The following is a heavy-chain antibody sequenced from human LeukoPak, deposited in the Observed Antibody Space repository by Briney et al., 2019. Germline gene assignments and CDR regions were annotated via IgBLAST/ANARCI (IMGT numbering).Heavy chain of an antibody. CDR3: ARVRRWLQSLLDY. D-gene: IGHD5-12*01. CDR1: GGSISSGGYY. V-gene: IGHV4-31*03. J-gene: IGHJ4*02. CDR2: IYYSGST. Sequence: SQTLSLTCTVSGGSISSGGYYWSWIRQHPGKGLEWIGYIYYSGSTYYNPSLKSRVTISVDTSKNQFSLKLSSVTAADTAVYYCARVRRWLQSLLDYWGQGTLVTVSS.